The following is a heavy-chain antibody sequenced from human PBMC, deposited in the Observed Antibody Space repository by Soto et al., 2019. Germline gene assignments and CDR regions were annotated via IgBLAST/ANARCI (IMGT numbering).Heavy chain of an antibody. D-gene: IGHD3-3*01. CDR1: GGTFSSYA. Sequence: SVKVSCKASGGTFSSYAISWVRQAPGQGLEWMGGIIPIFGTANYAQKFQGRVTITADESTSTAYMELSSLSSEGTAVYYCAREGGTIFCLVKDGCYYYSTDFWGQGTTVTVSS. J-gene: IGHJ6*02. V-gene: IGHV1-69*13. CDR3: AREGGTIFCLVKDGCYYYSTDF. CDR2: IIPIFGTA.